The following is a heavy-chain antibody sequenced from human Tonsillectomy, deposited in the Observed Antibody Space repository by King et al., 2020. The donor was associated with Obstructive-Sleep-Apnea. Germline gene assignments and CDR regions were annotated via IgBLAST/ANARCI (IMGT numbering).Heavy chain of an antibody. CDR1: GGSFSGYY. CDR3: ARGASNSSSWYGEYYFDY. Sequence: VQLQQWGAGLLKPSETLSLTCAVYGGSFSGYYWSWIRQPPGNGLEWIGEVNHSGSTNYHPSPKSRVTISVDMTKNQFSLKLSSVTAADTAVYYCARGASNSSSWYGEYYFDYWGQGTLVTVSS. D-gene: IGHD6-13*01. V-gene: IGHV4-34*01. CDR2: VNHSGST. J-gene: IGHJ4*02.